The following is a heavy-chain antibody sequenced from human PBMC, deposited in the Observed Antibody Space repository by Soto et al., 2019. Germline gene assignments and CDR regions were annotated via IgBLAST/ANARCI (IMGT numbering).Heavy chain of an antibody. V-gene: IGHV1-18*04. CDR3: ARDITIVRGVIFYYYGMDV. J-gene: IGHJ6*02. D-gene: IGHD3-10*01. CDR2: VSAYNGNT. CDR1: GYTFTSYG. Sequence: ASVKVSCKASGYTFTSYGISWVRQAPGQGLEWMGWVSAYNGNTNYAQKLQGRVTMTTDTSTSTAYMELRSLRSDDTAVYYCARDITIVRGVIFYYYGMDVWGQGTTVTVPS.